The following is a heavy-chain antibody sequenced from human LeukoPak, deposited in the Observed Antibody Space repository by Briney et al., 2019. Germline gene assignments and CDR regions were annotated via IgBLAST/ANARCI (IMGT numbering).Heavy chain of an antibody. CDR3: AKSYYYHSGSFDY. V-gene: IGHV3-30*18. D-gene: IGHD3-10*01. CDR2: FSSDGRST. J-gene: IGHJ4*02. CDR1: GFTFSTFN. Sequence: GWSLRLSCAASGFTFSTFNMHWVRQAPGKGLEWVAVFSSDGRSTFYTENVQGRFTLSRDNSKNTLSLQMNSLRAEDTAVYYCAKSYYYHSGSFDYWGQGTLVTVSS.